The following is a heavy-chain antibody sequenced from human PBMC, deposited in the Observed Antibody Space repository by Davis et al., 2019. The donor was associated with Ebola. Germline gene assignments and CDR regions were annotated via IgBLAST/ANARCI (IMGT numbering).Heavy chain of an antibody. CDR3: ARDPGYCSGGSCYSFGCDY. Sequence: GGSLRLSCAASGVTFSSYAMHWVRQAPGKGLEWVAVISYDGSNKYYADSVKGRFTISRDKSKNTLYLQMNSLRAEDTAVYYCARDPGYCSGGSCYSFGCDYWGQGTLVTVSS. CDR1: GVTFSSYA. CDR2: ISYDGSNK. J-gene: IGHJ4*02. D-gene: IGHD2-15*01. V-gene: IGHV3-30-3*01.